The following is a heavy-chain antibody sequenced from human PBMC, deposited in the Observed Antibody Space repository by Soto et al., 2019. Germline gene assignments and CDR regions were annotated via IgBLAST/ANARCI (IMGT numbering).Heavy chain of an antibody. D-gene: IGHD1-1*01. CDR1: GYSISSGYY. Sequence: SETLSLTCAVSGYSISSGYYWGWIRQPPGKGLEWIGSIYHSGSTYYNPSLKSRVTISVDTSKNQFSLKLSSVTAADTAVYYCASAAFKLERHAFDIWGQGTMVTVSS. CDR2: IYHSGST. CDR3: ASAAFKLERHAFDI. V-gene: IGHV4-38-2*01. J-gene: IGHJ3*02.